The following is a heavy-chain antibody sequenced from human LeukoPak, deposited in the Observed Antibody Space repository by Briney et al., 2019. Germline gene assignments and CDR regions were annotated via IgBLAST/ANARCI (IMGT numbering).Heavy chain of an antibody. V-gene: IGHV3-30*18. J-gene: IGHJ4*02. CDR3: AKGPVGATTDY. CDR2: ISYDGSNK. CDR1: GFTFSSYG. D-gene: IGHD1-26*01. Sequence: GRSLRLSCAASGFTFSSYGMHWVRQAPGKGLEWVAVISYDGSNKYYADSVKGRFTISRDNSKNTLYLQMNSLRAEDTAVYYCAKGPVGATTDYWGQGTLVTVSS.